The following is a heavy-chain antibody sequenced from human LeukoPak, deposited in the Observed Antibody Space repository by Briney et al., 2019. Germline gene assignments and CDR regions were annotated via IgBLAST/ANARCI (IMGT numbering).Heavy chain of an antibody. CDR3: ATQMNYYYDSSGPRGAFDI. V-gene: IGHV3-30*04. CDR1: GFTFSSYT. D-gene: IGHD3-22*01. J-gene: IGHJ3*02. Sequence: GGSLRLSCAASGFTFSSYTMHWVRQAPGKGLEWVAVISYDGSNKYYADSVKGRFTISRDNSKNTLYLQMNSLRAEDTAVYYCATQMNYYYDSSGPRGAFDIWGQGTMVTVSS. CDR2: ISYDGSNK.